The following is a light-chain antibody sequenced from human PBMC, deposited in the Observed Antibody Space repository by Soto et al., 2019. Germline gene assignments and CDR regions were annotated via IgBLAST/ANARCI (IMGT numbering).Light chain of an antibody. CDR3: QQYGSSPPFA. CDR2: GAS. CDR1: QGISNY. Sequence: DIQMTQSPSAMSASVGDRVTITCRASQGISNYLAWFQQKPGQGPKRLIYGASNLQSGVPPRFSGSGSETEFTLTISNLQPEDIATYYCQQYGSSPPFAFGGGTKIEIK. J-gene: IGKJ4*01. V-gene: IGKV1-17*03.